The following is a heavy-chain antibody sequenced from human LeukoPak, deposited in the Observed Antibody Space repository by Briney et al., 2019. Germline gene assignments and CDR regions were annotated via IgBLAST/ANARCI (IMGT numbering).Heavy chain of an antibody. CDR3: ARYSSGWYDWFDP. Sequence: GGSLRLSCAASGFIFDDYGMTWVRQTPGKGLEWVSGINWIGGSTGYADSVKGRFTISRDNAKNSLYLQMNSLRAEDTAVYYCARYSSGWYDWFDPWGQGTLVTVSS. CDR2: INWIGGST. J-gene: IGHJ5*02. CDR1: GFIFDDYG. V-gene: IGHV3-20*04. D-gene: IGHD6-19*01.